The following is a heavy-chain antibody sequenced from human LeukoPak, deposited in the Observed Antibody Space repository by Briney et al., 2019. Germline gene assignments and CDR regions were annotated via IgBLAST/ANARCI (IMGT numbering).Heavy chain of an antibody. Sequence: GESLKISCAASGFSFSSCAMGWVRQAPGKGPDWVSSISGGADSTYYADSVKGRFTISRDNSKNTLYLQMNSLRAEDTAVYYCARVSYGSGSYLDYWGQGTLVTVSS. J-gene: IGHJ4*02. V-gene: IGHV3-23*01. CDR2: ISGGADST. D-gene: IGHD3-10*01. CDR3: ARVSYGSGSYLDY. CDR1: GFSFSSCA.